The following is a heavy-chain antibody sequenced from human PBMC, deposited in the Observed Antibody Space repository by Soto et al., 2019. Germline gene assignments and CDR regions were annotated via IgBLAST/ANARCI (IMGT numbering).Heavy chain of an antibody. Sequence: QITLKESGPTLVKPTQTLTLTCTFSGFSLSTSGVGVGWIRQAPGKALEWLALIYWDDDKRYSPSLKSRLTITKDTSKNQVVLTMTNMDPVDTATYYCARYYGDYYYFDYWGQGTLVTVSS. CDR3: ARYYGDYYYFDY. V-gene: IGHV2-5*02. D-gene: IGHD4-17*01. CDR2: IYWDDDK. J-gene: IGHJ4*02. CDR1: GFSLSTSGVG.